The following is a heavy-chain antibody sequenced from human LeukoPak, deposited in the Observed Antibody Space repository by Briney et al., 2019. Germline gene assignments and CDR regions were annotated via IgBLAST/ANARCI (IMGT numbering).Heavy chain of an antibody. CDR2: INPNSGGT. CDR1: GYTFTGYY. CDR3: AGGPLSLGDY. Sequence: ASVKVSCKASGYTFTGYYMHWVRQAPGQGLEWMGWINPNSGGTNYAQKFQGRVTISVDTSKNQFSLKLSSVTAADTAVYYCAGGPLSLGDYWGQGTLVTVSS. D-gene: IGHD3-16*02. J-gene: IGHJ4*02. V-gene: IGHV1-2*02.